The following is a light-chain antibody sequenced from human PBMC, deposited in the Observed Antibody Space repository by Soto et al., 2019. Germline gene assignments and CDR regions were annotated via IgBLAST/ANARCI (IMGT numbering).Light chain of an antibody. CDR3: SSYTRSSTYV. J-gene: IGLJ1*01. CDR2: DVS. V-gene: IGLV2-18*02. Sequence: QSALTQPPSVSGSPGQSVTISCTGTSSDVGSYNRVSWYQQPPGTAPKLMIYDVSNRPSGVPDRFSGSKSGNAASLTISGLQAEDEADYHCSSYTRSSTYVFGTGTKSPT. CDR1: SSDVGSYNR.